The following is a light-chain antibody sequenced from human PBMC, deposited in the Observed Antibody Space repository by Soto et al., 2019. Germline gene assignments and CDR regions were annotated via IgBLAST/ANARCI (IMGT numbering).Light chain of an antibody. Sequence: EIVMTQSPATLSVSPGERATLSCRASQSVSSNLAWYQQKPGQAPRLLIYGASTRATGIPARFSGSGSGTEFTLTISSLQSEDFATYYCQQGNSFPLTFGPGTKVDI. V-gene: IGKV3-15*01. J-gene: IGKJ3*01. CDR2: GAS. CDR3: QQGNSFPLT. CDR1: QSVSSN.